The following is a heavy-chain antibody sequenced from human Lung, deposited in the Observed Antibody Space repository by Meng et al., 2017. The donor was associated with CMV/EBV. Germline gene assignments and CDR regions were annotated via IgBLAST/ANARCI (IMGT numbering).Heavy chain of an antibody. D-gene: IGHD6-13*01. Sequence: ASVXVSXKASGYNLTNYYIHWVRQAPGQGLEWMGIINPSDNTTIYAQKFQGRVTMTRDTSTSTVYMELSSLRSDDTALYYCARDLGYSSSWYFQYYFDCWXQGTXVTVSS. CDR3: ARDLGYSSSWYFQYYFDC. V-gene: IGHV1-46*01. J-gene: IGHJ4*02. CDR2: INPSDNTT. CDR1: GYNLTNYY.